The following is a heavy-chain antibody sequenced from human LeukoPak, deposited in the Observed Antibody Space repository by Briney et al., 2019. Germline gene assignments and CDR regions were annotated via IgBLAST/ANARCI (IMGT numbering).Heavy chain of an antibody. J-gene: IGHJ6*03. CDR2: LSSSSVTI. CDR1: GFTFSSYS. V-gene: IGHV3-48*01. CDR3: ARKSGSYYPVDNYYYYMDV. D-gene: IGHD1-26*01. Sequence: GGSLRLSCAASGFTFSSYSMNWVRQAPGKGLEWISYLSSSSVTIYYADSVKGRFTISRDNAKNSLYLQMNSLRAEDTAVYYCARKSGSYYPVDNYYYYMDVWGKGTTVTVSS.